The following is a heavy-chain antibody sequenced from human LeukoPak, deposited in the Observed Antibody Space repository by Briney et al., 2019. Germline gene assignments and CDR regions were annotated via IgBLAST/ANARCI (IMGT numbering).Heavy chain of an antibody. J-gene: IGHJ4*02. CDR1: GFTFSSYA. D-gene: IGHD5-18*01. Sequence: GGSLRLSCAASGFTFSSYAMSWVRQAPGKGLEWVSAISGSGGSTYYADSVKGRFTISRDNSKNTLYLQMNSLRAEDTAVYYCAKDMEYSYREPGGPDYWGQGTLVTVSS. CDR2: ISGSGGST. V-gene: IGHV3-23*01. CDR3: AKDMEYSYREPGGPDY.